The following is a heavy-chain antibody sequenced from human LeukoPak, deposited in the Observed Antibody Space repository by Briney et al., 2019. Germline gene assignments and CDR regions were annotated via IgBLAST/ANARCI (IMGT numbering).Heavy chain of an antibody. CDR1: GFTFSSYA. J-gene: IGHJ5*02. CDR3: AKGPRNFWSGYPNINWFDP. D-gene: IGHD3-3*01. V-gene: IGHV3-23*01. CDR2: ISGSGGST. Sequence: PGGSLRLSCAASGFTFSSYAMSWVRQAPGKGLEWVSAISGSGGSTYYADSVKGRFTISRDNSKNTLYLQMNSLRAEDTAVYYCAKGPRNFWSGYPNINWFDPWGQGTLVTVSP.